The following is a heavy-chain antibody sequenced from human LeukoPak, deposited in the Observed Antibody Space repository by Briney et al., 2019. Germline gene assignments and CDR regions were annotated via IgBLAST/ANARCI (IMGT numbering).Heavy chain of an antibody. CDR1: GGSISSGDCY. V-gene: IGHV4-30-4*01. CDR3: ARVWSSGWATVDY. CDR2: IYYSGST. J-gene: IGHJ4*02. D-gene: IGHD6-19*01. Sequence: SETLSLTCTVSGGSISSGDCYWSWIRQPPGKGLEWIGYIYYSGSTYYNPSLNSRVTISVDTSKNQFSLKLSSVTAADTAVYYCARVWSSGWATVDYWGQGTPVTASS.